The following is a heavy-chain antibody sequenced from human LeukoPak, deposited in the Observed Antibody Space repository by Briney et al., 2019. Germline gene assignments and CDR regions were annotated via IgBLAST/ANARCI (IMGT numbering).Heavy chain of an antibody. J-gene: IGHJ4*02. CDR2: ISGSGGST. Sequence: GGSLRLSCAASGFTFSSYAMSWVRQAPGKGLEWVSAISGSGGSTYYADSVKGRFTISRDNSKNTLYLQTNSLRAEDTAVYYCAKGYDSSGYYCDYWGQGTLVTVSS. D-gene: IGHD3-22*01. V-gene: IGHV3-23*01. CDR3: AKGYDSSGYYCDY. CDR1: GFTFSSYA.